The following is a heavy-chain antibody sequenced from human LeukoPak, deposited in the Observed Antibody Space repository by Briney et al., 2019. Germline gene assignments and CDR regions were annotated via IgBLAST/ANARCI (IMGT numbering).Heavy chain of an antibody. V-gene: IGHV4-59*01. J-gene: IGHJ2*01. D-gene: IGHD3-10*01. CDR2: IYYSGST. Sequence: SETLSLTCTVSGGSISSDYWNWIRQPPGKGLEWIGYIYYSGSTNYNPSLKSRVSISVDTSTNQFSLKLSAVTAADTAVYYCAKDLGSGKRYFDLWGRGTLVTVSS. CDR1: GGSISSDY. CDR3: AKDLGSGKRYFDL.